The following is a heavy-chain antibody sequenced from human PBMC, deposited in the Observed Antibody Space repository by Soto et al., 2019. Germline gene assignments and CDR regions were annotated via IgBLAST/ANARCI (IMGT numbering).Heavy chain of an antibody. J-gene: IGHJ5*02. CDR2: TYHSGNP. CDR3: XRXXXXXXXGYFXX. V-gene: IGHV4-30-2*01. Sequence: QLQLQESGSRLVKSSETLSLTCDVSGDTISTGGYTWAWIRQPPGKALEWIGHTYHSGNPYYNPSLKSRVIISVDRSKNQFSLXXRSVXXXXXXVYXXXRXXXXXXXGYFXXWGQGIQVTVSS. CDR1: GDTISTGGYT. D-gene: IGHD3-9*01.